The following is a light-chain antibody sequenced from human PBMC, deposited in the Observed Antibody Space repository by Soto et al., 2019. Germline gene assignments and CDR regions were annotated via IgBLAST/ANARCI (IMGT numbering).Light chain of an antibody. Sequence: DIQMTQSPSSLSASVGDRVTITCRASQSISSYLNWYQQKPGKAPNLLIYAASSLQSGVPSTFSGSGSGTDFTLTISSLQPEDSASYFCLQDHNYFWTFGQGTKVDIK. CDR1: QSISSY. V-gene: IGKV1-39*01. CDR2: AAS. J-gene: IGKJ1*01. CDR3: LQDHNYFWT.